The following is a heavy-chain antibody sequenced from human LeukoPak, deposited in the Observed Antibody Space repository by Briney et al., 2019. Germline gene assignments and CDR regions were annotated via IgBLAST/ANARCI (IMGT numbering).Heavy chain of an antibody. CDR1: GDTFTGYN. Sequence: ASLKLSCKASGDTFTGYNRQCGRQAPGEGREGLVWINPNSGVTNYAQKFQGRVTMPRDTSISTAYMELSRLRSDDTAVYFCARAHCVSSGRYEDYYYGMDVWGRGTTVTVSS. D-gene: IGHD6-25*01. CDR2: INPNSGVT. J-gene: IGHJ6*02. CDR3: ARAHCVSSGRYEDYYYGMDV. V-gene: IGHV1-2*02.